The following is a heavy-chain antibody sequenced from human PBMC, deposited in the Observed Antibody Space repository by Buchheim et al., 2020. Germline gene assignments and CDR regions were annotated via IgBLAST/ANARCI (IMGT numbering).Heavy chain of an antibody. V-gene: IGHV1-8*01. Sequence: QVQLVQSGAEVKKPGASVKVSCKASGYTFTSYDINWVRQATGQGLEWMGWMNPNSGNTGYAQKFQGRVTMTRNTSISTAYMELSSLRSEDTAVYYCAKGGRKRFLGWLSYYYYYGMDVWGQGTT. J-gene: IGHJ6*02. CDR2: MNPNSGNT. CDR1: GYTFTSYD. D-gene: IGHD3-3*01. CDR3: AKGGRKRFLGWLSYYYYYGMDV.